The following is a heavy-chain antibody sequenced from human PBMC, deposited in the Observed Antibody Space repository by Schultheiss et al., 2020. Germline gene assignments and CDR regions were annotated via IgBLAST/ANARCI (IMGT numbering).Heavy chain of an antibody. J-gene: IGHJ6*03. CDR3: ARDGPYSSSWYYYYYYMDV. V-gene: IGHV3-48*03. CDR1: GFTFSSYE. D-gene: IGHD6-13*01. CDR2: ISSSGSTI. Sequence: GESLKISCAASGFTFSSYEMNWVRQAPGKGLEWVSYISSSGSTIYYADSVKGRFTISRDNAKNSLYLQMNSLRAEDTAVYYCARDGPYSSSWYYYYYYMDVWGKGTTVTVSS.